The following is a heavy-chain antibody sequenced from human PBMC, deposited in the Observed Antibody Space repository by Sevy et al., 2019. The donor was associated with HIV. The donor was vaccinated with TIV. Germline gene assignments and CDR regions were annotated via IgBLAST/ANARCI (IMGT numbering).Heavy chain of an antibody. Sequence: GGSLRLSCAASGFTFSTFAMHWVRQSPGKGLEWVALISYSGGPKYNADSVKGRFTISRDNSNNMLFLDMNSLRPDDTAVYYCARESSWRGFYYGMDVWGQGTTVTVSS. J-gene: IGHJ6*02. V-gene: IGHV3-30-3*01. CDR3: ARESSWRGFYYGMDV. D-gene: IGHD2-15*01. CDR2: ISYSGGPK. CDR1: GFTFSTFA.